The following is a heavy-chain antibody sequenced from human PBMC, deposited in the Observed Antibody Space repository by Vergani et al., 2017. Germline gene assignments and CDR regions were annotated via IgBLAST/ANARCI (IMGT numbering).Heavy chain of an antibody. CDR1: GYSFTSYW. Sequence: EVQLVQSGAEVKKPGESLRISRKGSGYSFTSYWISWVRQMPGKGLEWMGRIDPSDSYTNYSPSFQGHVIISADKSISTAYLQWSSLKASDTAMYYCARLVVVAATHYYYYGMDVWGQGTTVTVSS. D-gene: IGHD2-15*01. CDR2: IDPSDSYT. J-gene: IGHJ6*02. V-gene: IGHV5-10-1*01. CDR3: ARLVVVAATHYYYYGMDV.